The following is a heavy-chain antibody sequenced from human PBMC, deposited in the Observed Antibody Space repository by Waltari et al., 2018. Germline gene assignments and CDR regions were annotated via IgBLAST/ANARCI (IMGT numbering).Heavy chain of an antibody. CDR1: GFTFSNAW. J-gene: IGHJ6*02. V-gene: IGHV3-15*01. Sequence: EVQLVESGGGLVKPGGSLRLSCAASGFTFSNAWMSWVRQAPGKGLEWVGRIKSKTDGGTTDYVAPVKGRFTISRDDSKNTLYLQMNSLKTEDTAVYYCTTADIVVVTAPYYYGMDVWGQGTTVTVSS. CDR3: TTADIVVVTAPYYYGMDV. CDR2: IKSKTDGGTT. D-gene: IGHD2-21*02.